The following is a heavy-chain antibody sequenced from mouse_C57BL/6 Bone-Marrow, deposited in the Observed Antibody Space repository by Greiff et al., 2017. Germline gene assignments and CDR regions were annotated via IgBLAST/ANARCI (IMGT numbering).Heavy chain of an antibody. V-gene: IGHV3-6*01. J-gene: IGHJ3*01. Sequence: EVQLQESGPGLVKPSQSLSLTCSVTGYSITSGYYWNWIRQFPGNKLEWMGYISYDGSNNYNPSLTNRSSITRDTSKNQFFRKLNALTTEDTATYYCASAWAWFAYWGQGTLVTVSA. D-gene: IGHD4-1*01. CDR3: ASAWAWFAY. CDR2: ISYDGSN. CDR1: GYSITSGYY.